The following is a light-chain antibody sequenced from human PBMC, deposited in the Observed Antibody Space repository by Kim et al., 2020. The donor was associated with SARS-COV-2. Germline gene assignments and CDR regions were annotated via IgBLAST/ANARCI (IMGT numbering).Light chain of an antibody. Sequence: APGETARITCGGNNIGSKGVRWYQQKRGQAPVLVMYYDRDRPAGIPERFSGSNSGNTATLTISRVEAGDEADYYCQVWDSGTDDYVFGTGTKVTVL. CDR1: NIGSKG. CDR2: YDR. J-gene: IGLJ1*01. V-gene: IGLV3-21*04. CDR3: QVWDSGTDDYV.